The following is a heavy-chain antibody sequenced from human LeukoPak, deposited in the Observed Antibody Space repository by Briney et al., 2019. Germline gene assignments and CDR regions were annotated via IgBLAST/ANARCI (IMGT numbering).Heavy chain of an antibody. Sequence: SETLSLTCTVSGGSIGSYYWSWLRQPPGKGLEWIGNIYNSETTNYHPSLETRVTISVATSKNQFSLKLSSVTAADTAVYYCARHPRDGSNTHYYMDVWGKRTTVTVAS. CDR3: ARHPRDGSNTHYYMDV. CDR2: IYNSETT. J-gene: IGHJ6*03. V-gene: IGHV4-59*08. CDR1: GGSIGSYY. D-gene: IGHD5-24*01.